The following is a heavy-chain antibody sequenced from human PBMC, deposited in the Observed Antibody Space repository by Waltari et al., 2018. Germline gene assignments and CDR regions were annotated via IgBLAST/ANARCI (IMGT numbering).Heavy chain of an antibody. CDR1: GFTVRSNY. D-gene: IGHD4-4*01. CDR2: IYSGGSR. Sequence: EVQLVESGGGLIQPGGSLRLYCAASGFTVRSNYISWVRQAPGKGLEWVSVIYSGGSRYYADSVRGRFTISRDNSKNTLYLQMNSLRAEDTAVYFCAGGAYSYSYLDYWGQGTLVTVSS. V-gene: IGHV3-53*01. J-gene: IGHJ4*02. CDR3: AGGAYSYSYLDY.